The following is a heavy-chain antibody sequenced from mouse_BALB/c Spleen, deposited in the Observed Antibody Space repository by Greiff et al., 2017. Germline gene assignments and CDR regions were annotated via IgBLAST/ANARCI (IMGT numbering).Heavy chain of an antibody. CDR2: ISYDGSN. CDR1: GYSITSGYY. V-gene: IGHV3-6*02. Sequence: ESGPGLVKPSQSLSLTCSVTGYSITSGYYWNWIRQFPGNKLEWMGYISYDGSNNYNPSLKNRISITRDTSKNQFFLKLNSVTTEDTATYYCASRSTMITAWFAYWGQGTLVTVSA. J-gene: IGHJ3*01. D-gene: IGHD2-4*01. CDR3: ASRSTMITAWFAY.